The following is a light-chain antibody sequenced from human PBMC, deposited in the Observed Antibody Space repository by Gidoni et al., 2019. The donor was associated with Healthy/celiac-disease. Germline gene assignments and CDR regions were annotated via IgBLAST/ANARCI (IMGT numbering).Light chain of an antibody. CDR1: QSISSY. V-gene: IGKV1-39*01. J-gene: IGKJ1*01. CDR3: QQSYSTPT. CDR2: AAS. Sequence: DIQMTQSPSSLSASVGDRVTITCRASQSISSYLNLYQQKPGKAPKLLIYAASSLQRGVPSRFIGSGSGTDFTLTISSLQPEDFATYYCQQSYSTPTFGQGTKVEIK.